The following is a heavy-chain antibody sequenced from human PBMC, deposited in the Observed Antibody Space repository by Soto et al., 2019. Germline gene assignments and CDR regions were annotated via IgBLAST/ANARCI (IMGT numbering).Heavy chain of an antibody. V-gene: IGHV3-21*06. CDR2: ISSRGNDI. Sequence: EVKLVESGGGLVKPGGSLRLSCEASGFTFSRYSLNWVRQAPGKGLEWVSSISSRGNDISYAKSVEGRFFTSRDNVNNLLYLEMNNLRPEDTAVYYSARMAYWGQGTLVTVSS. CDR1: GFTFSRYS. J-gene: IGHJ4*02. CDR3: ARMAY.